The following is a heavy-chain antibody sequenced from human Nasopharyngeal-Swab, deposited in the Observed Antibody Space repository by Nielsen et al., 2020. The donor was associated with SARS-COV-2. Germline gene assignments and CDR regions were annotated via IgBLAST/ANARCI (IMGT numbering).Heavy chain of an antibody. V-gene: IGHV3-9*01. D-gene: IGHD4-17*01. CDR2: TSWNSGSI. J-gene: IGHJ6*02. Sequence: VRQMPGKGLEWVSGTSWNSGSIGYADSVKGRFTISRDNAKNSLYLQMNSLRAEDTALYYCANLFAVTTSGYYYGMDVWGQGTTVTVSS. CDR3: ANLFAVTTSGYYYGMDV.